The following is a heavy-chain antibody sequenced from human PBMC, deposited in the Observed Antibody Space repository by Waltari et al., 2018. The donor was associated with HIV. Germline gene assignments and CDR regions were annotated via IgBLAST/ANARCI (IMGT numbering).Heavy chain of an antibody. V-gene: IGHV1-18*01. CDR2: ISGYNANT. CDR1: GYLCTNYG. Sequence: QVHLVQSGAEVKMPGASVRVSCNTAGYLCTNYGVSWVRRAPGQGLEWLGWISGYNANTNYSQRLQGRVTLTTDTSTSTAYMELRSLRSDDAAVYYCARGLGGSYYYGVDVWGQGTTVTVS. CDR3: ARGLGGSYYYGVDV. J-gene: IGHJ6*02.